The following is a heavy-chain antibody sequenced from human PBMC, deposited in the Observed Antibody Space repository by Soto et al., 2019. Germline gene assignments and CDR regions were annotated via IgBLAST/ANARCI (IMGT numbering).Heavy chain of an antibody. V-gene: IGHV4-59*08. Sequence: SETLSLTCTVSGGSISSYYWSWIRQPPGKGLEWIGYIYYSGSTNYNPSLKSRVTISVDTSKNQFSLKLSSVTAADTAVYYCARASIAAAGTYWFDPWGQGTLVTVSS. D-gene: IGHD6-13*01. J-gene: IGHJ5*02. CDR3: ARASIAAAGTYWFDP. CDR1: GGSISSYY. CDR2: IYYSGST.